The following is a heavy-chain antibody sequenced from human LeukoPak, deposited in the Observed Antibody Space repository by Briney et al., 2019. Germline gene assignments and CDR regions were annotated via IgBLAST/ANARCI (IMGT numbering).Heavy chain of an antibody. CDR3: AREGPLGDHVPAY. CDR1: GFTFSSYS. D-gene: IGHD4-17*01. J-gene: IGHJ4*02. Sequence: GGSLRLSCAASGFTFSSYSMNWVRQAPGKGLEWVSSISSSSSYIYYADSVKGRFTISRDNAKNSLYLQMNSLRAEDTAVYYCAREGPLGDHVPAYWGQGTLVTVSS. CDR2: ISSSSSYI. V-gene: IGHV3-21*01.